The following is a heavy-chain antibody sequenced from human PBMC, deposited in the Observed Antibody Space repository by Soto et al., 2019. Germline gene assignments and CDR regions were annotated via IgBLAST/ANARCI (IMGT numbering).Heavy chain of an antibody. D-gene: IGHD3-22*01. J-gene: IGHJ4*02. CDR1: GFTVRSNY. CDR3: ARGRGYYDSSGYSGYYFDY. Sequence: GGSLRLSCAASGFTVRSNYMSWVRQAPGKGLECVSFIYSGDTTYYTDSVKGRFTISRDNSKNTLYLQMNSLRAEDTAVYYCARGRGYYDSSGYSGYYFDYWGLGTLVTVSS. V-gene: IGHV3-53*01. CDR2: IYSGDTT.